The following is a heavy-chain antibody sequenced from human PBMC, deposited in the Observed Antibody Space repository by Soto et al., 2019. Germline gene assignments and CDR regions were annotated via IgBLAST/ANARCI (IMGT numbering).Heavy chain of an antibody. CDR2: INAGNGNT. D-gene: IGHD6-19*01. J-gene: IGHJ4*02. CDR1: GYTFTGYA. Sequence: QVQLVQSGAEEKKPGAPVKVSCKASGYTFTGYAMHWVRQAPGQRLEWMGWINAGNGNTKYSQKFQGRVTITRDTSARTADVELSSLGSEDTAVYYLARAVAVAADFDYWGQGTLVTVSS. V-gene: IGHV1-3*05. CDR3: ARAVAVAADFDY.